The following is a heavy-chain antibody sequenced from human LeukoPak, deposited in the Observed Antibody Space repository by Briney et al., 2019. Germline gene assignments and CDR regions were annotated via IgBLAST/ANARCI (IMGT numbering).Heavy chain of an antibody. CDR2: ISSRGSNK. CDR3: ARSTYSGSYYYFDY. Sequence: GGSLRLSCAASGFTFSDYYMSWLRQAPGKGLEWVSYISSRGSNKHYADSVKGRFTISRDNAKNSLYLQMNSLRDEDTAVYYCARSTYSGSYYYFDYWGQGTLVTVSS. J-gene: IGHJ4*02. CDR1: GFTFSDYY. D-gene: IGHD1-26*01. V-gene: IGHV3-11*01.